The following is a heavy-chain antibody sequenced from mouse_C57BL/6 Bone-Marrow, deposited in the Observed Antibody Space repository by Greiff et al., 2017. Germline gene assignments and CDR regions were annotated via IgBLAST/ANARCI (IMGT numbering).Heavy chain of an antibody. J-gene: IGHJ4*01. CDR1: GFNINDDY. CDR2: IDPENGGT. CDR3: TNYNTMDY. Sequence: VQLQQSGAELVRPGASVTLSCTASGFNINDDYMHWVKQRPEQGLEWIGWIDPENGGTEYVSKFQGKTTITTDTSSNTAYLQLSSLTSEDTAVYYSTNYNTMDYWGQGTSVTVSS. V-gene: IGHV14-4*01.